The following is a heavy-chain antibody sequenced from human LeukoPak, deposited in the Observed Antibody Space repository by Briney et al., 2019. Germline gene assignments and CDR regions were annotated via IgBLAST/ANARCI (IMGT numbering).Heavy chain of an antibody. CDR3: ARSPVEQLGLYYYYYMDV. CDR2: INYSGST. V-gene: IGHV4-59*01. CDR1: GGSISSYY. Sequence: TSETLSHTCTVSGGSISSYYWSWIRQPPGKGLEWIGCINYSGSTNYNPSLKSRVTISVDTSKNQFSLKLSSVTAADTAVYYCARSPVEQLGLYYYYYMDVWGKGTTVTVSS. J-gene: IGHJ6*03. D-gene: IGHD6-6*01.